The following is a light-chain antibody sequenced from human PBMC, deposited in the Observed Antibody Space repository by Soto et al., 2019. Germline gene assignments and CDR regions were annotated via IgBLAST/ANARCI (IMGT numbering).Light chain of an antibody. V-gene: IGKV1-39*01. CDR3: QQRYSAPPT. CDR1: QSISRY. CDR2: AAS. Sequence: DIPMTQSPSSLSASVGDRVTITCRASQSISRYLNWYQQKPGKAPKLLISAASSLQSGVPSRFSGSGSGTDFTLIISSLQPEDFATYYCQQRYSAPPTFGQGTNLEIK. J-gene: IGKJ2*01.